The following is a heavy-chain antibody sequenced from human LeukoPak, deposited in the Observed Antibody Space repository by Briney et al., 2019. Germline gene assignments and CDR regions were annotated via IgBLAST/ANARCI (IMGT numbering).Heavy chain of an antibody. CDR3: AKDPRVELHY. D-gene: IGHD2-15*01. V-gene: IGHV3-23*01. J-gene: IGHJ4*02. Sequence: GGSLRLSCAASGFTFSSYAMSWVRQAPGKGLEWVSGISGSGSSTYYADSVKGRFTISRDTSKNTLYLQMNSLRAEDTAVYYCAKDPRVELHYWGQGTLVTVSS. CDR1: GFTFSSYA. CDR2: ISGSGSST.